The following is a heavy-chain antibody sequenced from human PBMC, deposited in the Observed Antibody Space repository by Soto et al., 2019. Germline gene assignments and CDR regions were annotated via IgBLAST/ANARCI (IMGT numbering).Heavy chain of an antibody. D-gene: IGHD1-26*01. V-gene: IGHV1-18*01. CDR3: ARDGWELPTVGIDN. J-gene: IGHJ4*02. Sequence: QVQLVQSGAEVKKPGASVKVSCKASGYTFTSYGICWVRQAPGQGLEWMAWISAYNGNTKYAQIFQGRVTMTTDTSTRTAYMELRSLSSDDTDVYYCARDGWELPTVGIDNWGQGTRVTVSS. CDR1: GYTFTSYG. CDR2: ISAYNGNT.